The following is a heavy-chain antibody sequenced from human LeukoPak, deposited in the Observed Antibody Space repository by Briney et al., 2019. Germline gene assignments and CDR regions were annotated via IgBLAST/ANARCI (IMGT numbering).Heavy chain of an antibody. D-gene: IGHD6-25*01. V-gene: IGHV1-3*04. CDR1: GYSFTTFP. J-gene: IGHJ4*02. Sequence: ASVKVSCKASGYSFTTFPIHWLRQAPGQAPEWVGWIHTGNGDTKYSEAFQDRVTTARDTPATTAFMELSSLRSEDTAVYYCASDAAGLLDHWGQGTLVTVSS. CDR2: IHTGNGDT. CDR3: ASDAAGLLDH.